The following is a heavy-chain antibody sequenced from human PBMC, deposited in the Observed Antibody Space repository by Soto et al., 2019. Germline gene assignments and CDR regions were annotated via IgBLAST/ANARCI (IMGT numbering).Heavy chain of an antibody. CDR3: ARESERDYDSFDI. J-gene: IGHJ3*02. D-gene: IGHD4-17*01. Sequence: ASVKVSCKASGYTFTGYYMHWVRQAPGQGLEWMGWINPNSGGTNYAQKFQGWVTMTRDTSISTAYMELSRLRSDDTAMYYCARESERDYDSFDIWGQGTMVTVSS. V-gene: IGHV1-2*04. CDR1: GYTFTGYY. CDR2: INPNSGGT.